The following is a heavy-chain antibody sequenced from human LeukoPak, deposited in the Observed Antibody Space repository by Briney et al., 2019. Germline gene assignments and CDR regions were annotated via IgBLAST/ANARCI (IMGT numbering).Heavy chain of an antibody. CDR3: ARDFPQNSQQLVLYYYYMDV. J-gene: IGHJ6*03. CDR1: GYTFTSYG. Sequence: ASVKVSCKASGYTFTSYGISWVRQAPGQGLEWMGWISAYNGNTNYAQKLQGRVTMTTDTSTSTAYMELRSLRSDDTAVYYCARDFPQNSQQLVLYYYYMDVWGKGTTVTVSS. V-gene: IGHV1-18*01. CDR2: ISAYNGNT. D-gene: IGHD6-13*01.